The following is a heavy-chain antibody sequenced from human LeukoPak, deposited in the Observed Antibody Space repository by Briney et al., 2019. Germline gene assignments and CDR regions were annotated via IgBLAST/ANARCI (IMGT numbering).Heavy chain of an antibody. CDR3: ARRPRNSGSYDGPSGLDY. V-gene: IGHV4-34*01. J-gene: IGHJ4*02. Sequence: SETLSLTCAVYGGSFSGYYWSWIRQPPGKGLEWIGEINHSGSTNYNPSLKSRVTISEDTSKNQFSLKLRSVTAADTAVYYCARRPRNSGSYDGPSGLDYWGQGTLVTVSS. CDR1: GGSFSGYY. D-gene: IGHD1-26*01. CDR2: INHSGST.